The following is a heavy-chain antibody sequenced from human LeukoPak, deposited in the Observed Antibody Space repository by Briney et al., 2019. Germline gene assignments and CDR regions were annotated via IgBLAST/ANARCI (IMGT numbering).Heavy chain of an antibody. Sequence: GGSLRVSFAASGITFCRCSMNWVRQAPGKGLEWVSSISSSSSYIYYADSVKGRCTISRDNAKNSLYLQMNSLRAEDTAVYYCASEQRGGAFDIWGQGTVVTVCS. J-gene: IGHJ3*02. CDR3: ASEQRGGAFDI. CDR2: ISSSSSYI. V-gene: IGHV3-21*01. D-gene: IGHD3-16*01. CDR1: GITFCRCS.